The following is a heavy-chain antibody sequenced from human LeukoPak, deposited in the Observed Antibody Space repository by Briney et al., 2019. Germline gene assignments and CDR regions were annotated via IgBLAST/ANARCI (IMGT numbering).Heavy chain of an antibody. CDR2: ISSSSSTM. Sequence: PGGSLRLSCAASGFTFSNAWMSWVRQAPGKGLEWVSYISSSSSTMYYADSVKGRFTISRDNAKNSLYLQMNSLRDADTAVYYCARNQGYGSGNYDHWGQGTLVTVSS. CDR3: ARNQGYGSGNYDH. J-gene: IGHJ4*02. CDR1: GFTFSNAW. D-gene: IGHD3-10*01. V-gene: IGHV3-48*02.